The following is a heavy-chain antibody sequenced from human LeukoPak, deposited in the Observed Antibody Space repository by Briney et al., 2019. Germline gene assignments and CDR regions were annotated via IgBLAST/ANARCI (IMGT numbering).Heavy chain of an antibody. CDR2: TYDGGST. D-gene: IGHD1/OR15-1a*01. Sequence: SGTLSLTCAASGGSFSSSNWRRFGQPPRRKRLELAVITYDGGSTYYNPSIKSRVTISVDKSKNQFSLKLSSVTAADTAVYYCASMEQLWGSNYWGQGTLVTVSS. J-gene: IGHJ4*02. CDR1: GGSFSSSNW. V-gene: IGHV4-4*02. CDR3: ASMEQLWGSNY.